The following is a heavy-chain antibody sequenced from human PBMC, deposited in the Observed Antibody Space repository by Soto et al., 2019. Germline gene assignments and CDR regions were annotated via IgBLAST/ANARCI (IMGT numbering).Heavy chain of an antibody. D-gene: IGHD2-15*01. CDR3: ARPNCSGGSCPATYFDY. J-gene: IGHJ4*02. CDR1: GGSISSSSYY. V-gene: IGHV4-39*01. CDR2: IYYSGST. Sequence: SETLSLTCTVSGGSISSSSYYWGWIRQPPGKGLEWIGSIYYSGSTYYNPSLKSRVTISVDTSKNQFSLKLSSVTAADTAVYYCARPNCSGGSCPATYFDYWGQGTLVT.